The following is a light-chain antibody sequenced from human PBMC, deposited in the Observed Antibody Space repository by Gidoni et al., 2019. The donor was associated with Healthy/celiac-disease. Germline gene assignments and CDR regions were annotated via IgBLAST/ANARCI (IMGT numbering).Light chain of an antibody. CDR2: SNN. J-gene: IGLJ1*01. CDR3: AAWDDSRNGYV. V-gene: IGLV1-44*01. CDR1: SSNIGSNT. Sequence: QSVLTPPPSASGPPGQRVTISCSGSSSNIGSNTVNWYQQLPGTAPKLLIYSNNQRPSGVPDRFSGSKSGTSASLAISGLQSEDEADYYCAAWDDSRNGYVFGTGTKVTVL.